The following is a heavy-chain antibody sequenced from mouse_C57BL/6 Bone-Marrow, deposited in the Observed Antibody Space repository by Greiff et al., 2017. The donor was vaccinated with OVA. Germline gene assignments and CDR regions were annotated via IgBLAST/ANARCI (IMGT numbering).Heavy chain of an antibody. D-gene: IGHD1-1*01. J-gene: IGHJ4*01. CDR1: GYTFTSYW. V-gene: IGHV1-74*01. Sequence: VQLQQPGADLVKPGASVKVSCKASGYTFTSYWMHWVKQRPGQGLEWIGRIHPSDSDTNYNQKFKGKATLTVDKSSSTAYMQLSSLTSEGSAVYYCAIRAYYYGSSYVGYAMDYWGQGTSVTVSS. CDR3: AIRAYYYGSSYVGYAMDY. CDR2: IHPSDSDT.